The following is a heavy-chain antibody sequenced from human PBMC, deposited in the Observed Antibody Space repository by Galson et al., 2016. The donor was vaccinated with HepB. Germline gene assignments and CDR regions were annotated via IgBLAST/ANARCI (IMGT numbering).Heavy chain of an antibody. D-gene: IGHD1-26*01. Sequence: SLRLSCAASGFKFRDYYMSWIRQTPGKGLEWVSYISTSGSTIYYTDSVKGRFTISRDNTWNSLSLQMNSLRAEDTALYYCASGDSTGPYIVGTTSRAFDIWGQGTMAIVSS. CDR2: ISTSGSTI. CDR1: GFKFRDYY. V-gene: IGHV3-11*01. J-gene: IGHJ3*02. CDR3: ASGDSTGPYIVGTTSRAFDI.